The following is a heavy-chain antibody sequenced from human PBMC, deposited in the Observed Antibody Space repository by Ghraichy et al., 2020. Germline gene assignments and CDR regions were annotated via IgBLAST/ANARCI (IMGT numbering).Heavy chain of an antibody. CDR1: GGSISSYY. D-gene: IGHD5-18*01. V-gene: IGHV4-59*01. Sequence: SETLSLTCTVSGGSISSYYWSWIRQPPGKGLEWIGYIYYSGSTNYNPSLKSRVTISVDTSKNQFSLKLSSVTAADTAVYYCARGYSYGYEYFDYWGQGTLVTVSS. CDR2: IYYSGST. J-gene: IGHJ4*02. CDR3: ARGYSYGYEYFDY.